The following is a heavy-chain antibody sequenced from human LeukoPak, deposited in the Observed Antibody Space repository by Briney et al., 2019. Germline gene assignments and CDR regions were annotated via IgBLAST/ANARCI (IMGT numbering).Heavy chain of an antibody. CDR1: GYTFTSYA. CDR3: ARENGDYVNYYYYYMDV. V-gene: IGHV7-4-1*02. J-gene: IGHJ6*03. Sequence: ASVTVSCKASGYTFTSYAMNWVRQAPGQGREWMGWINTNTGNPTYAQGFTGRFVFSLDTSVSTAYLQISSLKAEDTAVYYCARENGDYVNYYYYYMDVWGKGTTVTVSS. D-gene: IGHD4-17*01. CDR2: INTNTGNP.